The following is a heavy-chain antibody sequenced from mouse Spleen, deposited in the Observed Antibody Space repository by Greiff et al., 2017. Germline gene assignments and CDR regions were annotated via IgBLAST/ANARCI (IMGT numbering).Heavy chain of an antibody. CDR3: ANRGYRYDGFDY. CDR2: INPNNGGT. V-gene: IGHV1-26*01. D-gene: IGHD2-14*01. J-gene: IGHJ3*01. Sequence: EVQLQQSGPELVKPGASVKISCKASGYTFTDYYMNWVKQSHGKSLEWIGDINPNNGGTSYNQKFKGKATLTVDKSYSTAYMELRSLTSEDSAVYYCANRGYRYDGFDYWGQGTLVTVSA. CDR1: GYTFTDYY.